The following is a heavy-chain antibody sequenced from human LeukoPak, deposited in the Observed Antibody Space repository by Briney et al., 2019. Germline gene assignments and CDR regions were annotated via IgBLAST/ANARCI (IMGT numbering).Heavy chain of an antibody. CDR3: ANHLACGSTSCPSFDY. CDR1: GFTFSNAW. CDR2: IKSKTDGGTT. V-gene: IGHV3-15*01. D-gene: IGHD2-2*01. J-gene: IGHJ4*02. Sequence: GGSLRLSCAASGFTFSNAWMSWVRQAPGKGLEWVGRIKSKTDGGTTDYAAPVKGRFTISRDDSKNTLYLQMNSLRAEDTAVYYCANHLACGSTSCPSFDYWGQGTLVTVSS.